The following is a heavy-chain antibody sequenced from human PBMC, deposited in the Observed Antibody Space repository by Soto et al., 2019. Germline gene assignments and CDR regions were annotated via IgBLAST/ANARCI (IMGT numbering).Heavy chain of an antibody. J-gene: IGHJ6*03. V-gene: IGHV3-33*01. D-gene: IGHD2-2*01. CDR1: GFTFSSYG. CDR3: ARDIVVVPAANYMDV. Sequence: GGSLSLSCAASGFTFSSYGMHWVRQAPGKGLEWVAVIWYGGSNKYYADSVKGRFTISRDNSKNTLYLQMNSLRAEDTAVYYCARDIVVVPAANYMDVWGKGTTVTVSS. CDR2: IWYGGSNK.